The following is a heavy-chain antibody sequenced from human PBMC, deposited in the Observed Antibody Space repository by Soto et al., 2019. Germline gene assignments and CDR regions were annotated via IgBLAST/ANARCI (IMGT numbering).Heavy chain of an antibody. V-gene: IGHV1-2*04. D-gene: IGHD2-8*01. CDR3: ARGVYRTNGVCYTPYDMDV. CDR1: GYTFTGYY. J-gene: IGHJ6*02. Sequence: GASVKVSCKASGYTFTGYYMHWVRQAPGQGLEWMGWINPNSGGTNYAQKFQGWVTMTRDTSISTAYMELSRLRSDDTAVYYCARGVYRTNGVCYTPYDMDVWGQGTTVTVSS. CDR2: INPNSGGT.